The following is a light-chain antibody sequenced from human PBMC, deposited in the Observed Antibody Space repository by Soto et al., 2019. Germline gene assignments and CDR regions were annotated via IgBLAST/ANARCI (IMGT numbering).Light chain of an antibody. CDR2: GAS. J-gene: IGKJ1*01. CDR3: QQYNNWARK. Sequence: EIVMTHSPATLSVSPGERATLSCRASQSVSNNLAWYQQKPGQAPRLLMYGASTRATGIPARFSGSGSGTEFTLTISSLQSADFAVYFCQQYNNWARKFGQGTKVDIK. V-gene: IGKV3-15*01. CDR1: QSVSNN.